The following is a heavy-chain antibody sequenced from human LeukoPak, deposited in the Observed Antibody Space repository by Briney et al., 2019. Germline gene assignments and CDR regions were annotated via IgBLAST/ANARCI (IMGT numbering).Heavy chain of an antibody. CDR2: ISSSGSTI. D-gene: IGHD3-22*01. Sequence: GGSLRLSCAASGFTFSSYEMNWVRQAPGKGLEWVSYISSSGSTIYYADSEKGRFTISRDNAKNSLYLQMNSLRAEDTAVYYCAREADYYDSSGYPEYFQHWGQGTLVTVSS. CDR1: GFTFSSYE. J-gene: IGHJ1*01. CDR3: AREADYYDSSGYPEYFQH. V-gene: IGHV3-48*03.